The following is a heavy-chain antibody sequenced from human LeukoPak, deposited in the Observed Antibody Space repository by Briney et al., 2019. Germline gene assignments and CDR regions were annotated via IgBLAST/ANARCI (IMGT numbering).Heavy chain of an antibody. D-gene: IGHD3-3*01. CDR2: INHSGSTS. CDR1: GESFSGYF. V-gene: IGHV4-34*01. Sequence: PSETLSLTCAVYGESFSGYFWNGIRQPPGKGLEWIGEINHSGSTSNHNPSLKSRVTMSVDTSKNQFSLKLSSVTAADTAVYYCARDQERSGPYYYYYYMDVWGKGTTVTVSS. J-gene: IGHJ6*03. CDR3: ARDQERSGPYYYYYYMDV.